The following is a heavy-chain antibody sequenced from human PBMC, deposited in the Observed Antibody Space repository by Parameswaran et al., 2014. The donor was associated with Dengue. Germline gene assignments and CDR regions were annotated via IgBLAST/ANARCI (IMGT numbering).Heavy chain of an antibody. V-gene: IGHV3-21*01. CDR2: ISSSSSYI. Sequence: WIRQPPGKGLEWVSSISSSSSYIYYADSVKGRFTISRDNAKNSLYLQMNSLRAEDTAVYYCARDSFRERNYYQSSSWYFSYWGQGTLVTVSS. D-gene: IGHD6-13*01. J-gene: IGHJ4*02. CDR3: ARDSFRERNYYQSSSWYFSY.